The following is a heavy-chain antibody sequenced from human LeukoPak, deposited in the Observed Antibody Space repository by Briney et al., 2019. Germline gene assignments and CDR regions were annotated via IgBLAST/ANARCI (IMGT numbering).Heavy chain of an antibody. D-gene: IGHD1-26*01. J-gene: IGHJ4*02. CDR2: INPNSGGT. CDR3: ARDLGGSYYEYYFDY. CDR1: GYTFTGYY. Sequence: GASVKVSGKASGYTFTGYYMHWVRQAPGQGLEWMGWINPNSGGTNYAQKFQGRVTMSRDASISTAYMELSRLRSDDTAVYYCARDLGGSYYEYYFDYWGQGTLVTVSS. V-gene: IGHV1-2*02.